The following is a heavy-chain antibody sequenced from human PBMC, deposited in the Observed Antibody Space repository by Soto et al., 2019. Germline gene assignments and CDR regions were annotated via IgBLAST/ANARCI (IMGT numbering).Heavy chain of an antibody. V-gene: IGHV3-66*01. Sequence: EVLLEESGGGFVQPGGSLRLSCAASGFTVSNNYMTWVRQAPGKGLXWVAVXXDGGSISYADSVSDRFTISRDNSKNTVFLEMNNLRPEDTAVYFCARGEGSGSNALGHWGQGTLVTVSS. D-gene: IGHD3-16*01. J-gene: IGHJ4*02. CDR3: ARGEGSGSNALGH. CDR2: XXDGGSI. CDR1: GFTVSNNY.